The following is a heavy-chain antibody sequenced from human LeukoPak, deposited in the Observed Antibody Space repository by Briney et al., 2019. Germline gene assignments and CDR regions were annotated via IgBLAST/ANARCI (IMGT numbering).Heavy chain of an antibody. CDR2: ISGSGGST. D-gene: IGHD3-16*01. J-gene: IGHJ4*02. CDR1: VFTFSSYA. V-gene: IGHV3-23*01. CDR3: AKKPRSLGESYFDY. Sequence: GGSLRLSCAASVFTFSSYAMSWVRQAPGKGLECVFSISGSGGSTYYADSEKAMFTISRDNPKNMVYLNIQTLRCEDASVYHCAKKPRSLGESYFDYWGQGTLVTVSS.